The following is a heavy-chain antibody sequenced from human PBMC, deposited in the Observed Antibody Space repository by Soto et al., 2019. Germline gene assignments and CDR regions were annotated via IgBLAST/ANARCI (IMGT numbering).Heavy chain of an antibody. CDR2: ISYDGSNK. Sequence: GGSLRLSCAASGFTFSSYGMHWVRQAPGKGLEWVAVISYDGSNKYYADSVKGRFTISRDNSNNTLYLQMNSLRAEDTAVYYCAREVDDYIWGSYRHDAFDIWGQGTMVTVSS. J-gene: IGHJ3*02. CDR1: GFTFSSYG. V-gene: IGHV3-30*03. D-gene: IGHD3-16*02. CDR3: AREVDDYIWGSYRHDAFDI.